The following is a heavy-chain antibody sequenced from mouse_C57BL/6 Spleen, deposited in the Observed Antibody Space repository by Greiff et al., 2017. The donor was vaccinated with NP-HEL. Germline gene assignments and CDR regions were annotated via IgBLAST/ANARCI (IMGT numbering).Heavy chain of an antibody. D-gene: IGHD1-1*01. CDR1: GYTFTDYE. V-gene: IGHV1-15*01. CDR3: TRPVITTVVASDY. J-gene: IGHJ2*01. Sequence: VQLQQSGAELVRPGASVTLSCKASGYTFTDYEMHWMKQTPVHGLEWIGAIDPETGGTAYNQKFKGKAILTADKSSSTAYMELRSLTSEDSAVYYCTRPVITTVVASDYWGQGTTLTVSS. CDR2: IDPETGGT.